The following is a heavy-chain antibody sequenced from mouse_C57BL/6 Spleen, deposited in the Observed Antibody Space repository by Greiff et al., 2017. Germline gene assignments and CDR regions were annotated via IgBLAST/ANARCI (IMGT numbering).Heavy chain of an antibody. V-gene: IGHV1-55*01. D-gene: IGHD2-4*01. CDR1: GYTFTSYW. CDR3: ALYYDYDVGAMDY. CDR2: IYPGSGST. J-gene: IGHJ4*01. Sequence: VQLQQPGAELVKPGASVKMSCKASGYTFTSYWITWVKQRPGQGLEWIGDIYPGSGSTNYNEKFKSKATLTVDTSSSTAYMQLSSLTSEDSAVYYCALYYDYDVGAMDYWGQGTSVTVSS.